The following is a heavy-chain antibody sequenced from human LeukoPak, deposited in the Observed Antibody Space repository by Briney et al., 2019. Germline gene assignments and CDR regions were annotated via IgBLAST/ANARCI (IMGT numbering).Heavy chain of an antibody. CDR2: ISYDGSNK. Sequence: PGGSLRLSCAASGFTFSSYAMHWVRQAPGKGLEWVAVISYDGSNKYYADSVKGRFTISRDNSKNTLYLQMNSLRAEDTAVYYCARDKVAGCSGGSCYLIYYYGMDVWGQGTTVTVSS. CDR1: GFTFSSYA. D-gene: IGHD2-15*01. CDR3: ARDKVAGCSGGSCYLIYYYGMDV. J-gene: IGHJ6*02. V-gene: IGHV3-30*14.